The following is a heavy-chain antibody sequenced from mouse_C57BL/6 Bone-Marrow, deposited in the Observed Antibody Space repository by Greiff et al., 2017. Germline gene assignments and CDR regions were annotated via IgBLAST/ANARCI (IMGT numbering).Heavy chain of an antibody. D-gene: IGHD1-1*01. V-gene: IGHV5-4*03. CDR3: ARGGTTVVFDY. J-gene: IGHJ2*01. CDR2: ISDGGSYT. Sequence: EVKLEESGGGLVKPGGSLKLSCAASGFTFSSYAMSWVRQTPEKRLEWVATISDGGSYTYYPDNVKGRFTISRDNAKKNLYLHMSHLKSEDTAMYYGARGGTTVVFDYWGQGTTLTVSS. CDR1: GFTFSSYA.